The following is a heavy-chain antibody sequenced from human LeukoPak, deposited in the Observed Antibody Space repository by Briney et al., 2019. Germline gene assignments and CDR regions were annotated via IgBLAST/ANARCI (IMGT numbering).Heavy chain of an antibody. J-gene: IGHJ4*02. CDR1: RFTFSSYR. D-gene: IGHD3-22*01. CDR2: ISGSGGST. CDR3: AKSSYYAASGYYREYYFDY. V-gene: IGHV3-23*01. Sequence: GGSLRLSCAASRFTFSSYRMSWVRQAPGKGLEWVSSISGSGGSTYYADSVKGRFTISRDNSKNTLYLQLNSLRDEDTAVYYCAKSSYYAASGYYREYYFDYWGQGTMVTVSS.